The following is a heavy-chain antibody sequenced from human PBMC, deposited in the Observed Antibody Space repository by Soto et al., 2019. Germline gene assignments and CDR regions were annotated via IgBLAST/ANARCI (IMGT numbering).Heavy chain of an antibody. CDR2: FDPEDGET. D-gene: IGHD6-13*01. J-gene: IGHJ4*02. V-gene: IGHV1-24*01. Sequence: ASVKVSCKVSGYTLTELSMHWVRQAPGKGLEWMGGFDPEDGETIYAQKFQGRVTMTEDTSTDTAYMELSSLRSEDTAVYYCATVVSSSWYELGPHWGQGTLVTVSS. CDR3: ATVVSSSWYELGPH. CDR1: GYTLTELS.